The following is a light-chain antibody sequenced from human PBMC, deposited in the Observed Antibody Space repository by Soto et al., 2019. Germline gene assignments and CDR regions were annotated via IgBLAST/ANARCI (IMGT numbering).Light chain of an antibody. CDR1: QSLEYSDGNSY. V-gene: IGKV2-30*01. CDR2: KVS. J-gene: IGKJ4*01. CDR3: MQSLQGPT. Sequence: DVVLTQSPLALAVTLGQPASISCRSSQSLEYSDGNSYLNWFQQRPGQSPRRLIYKVSNRDSGVPDRFSGSGSGTDFTLKISRVEAEDVAVYYCMQSLQGPTFGGGTKVEIK.